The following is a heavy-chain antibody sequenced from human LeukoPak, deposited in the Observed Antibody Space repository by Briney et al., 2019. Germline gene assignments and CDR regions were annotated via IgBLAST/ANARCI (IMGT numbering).Heavy chain of an antibody. J-gene: IGHJ3*02. V-gene: IGHV3-48*01. CDR1: GFTFRSYS. Sequence: GGPLGFSCEASGFTFRSYSMNWVRQAQGKGLEWVSYSSSSSSPIYYADSVKGRFTISRDNSKNTLYLQMNSLRAEDTAVYYCARGRGVVISAFDIWGQGTMVTVSS. CDR2: SSSSSSPI. CDR3: ARGRGVVISAFDI. D-gene: IGHD3-22*01.